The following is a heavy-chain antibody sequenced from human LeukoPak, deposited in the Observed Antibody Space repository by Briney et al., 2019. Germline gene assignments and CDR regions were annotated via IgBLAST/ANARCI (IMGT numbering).Heavy chain of an antibody. V-gene: IGHV3-33*06. CDR2: IWYDGSNK. D-gene: IGHD3-10*01. Sequence: GGSLRLSCAASGFTFSSYGMHWVRQAPGKGLEWVPVIWYDGSNKYYADSVKGRFTISRDNSKNTLYLQMNSLRAEDTAVYYCAKDRTWFGELLTLSYFDYWGPGTLVTVSS. J-gene: IGHJ4*02. CDR1: GFTFSSYG. CDR3: AKDRTWFGELLTLSYFDY.